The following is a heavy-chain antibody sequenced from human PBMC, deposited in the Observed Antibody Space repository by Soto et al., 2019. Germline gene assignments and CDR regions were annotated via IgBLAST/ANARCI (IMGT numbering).Heavy chain of an antibody. V-gene: IGHV4-59*01. CDR2: IYDTGISGYTPST. J-gene: IGHJ6*02. CDR1: GGSITSSY. Sequence: SETLSLTCTVFGGSITSSYWSWIRRPPGKGLEWIAYIYDTGISGYTPSTSYNPSLKSRVTMSVDTSKSQFSLKLTSVTAADTAVYYCARGEDAFFYYGLDVWGQGITVTVSS. CDR3: ARGEDAFFYYGLDV.